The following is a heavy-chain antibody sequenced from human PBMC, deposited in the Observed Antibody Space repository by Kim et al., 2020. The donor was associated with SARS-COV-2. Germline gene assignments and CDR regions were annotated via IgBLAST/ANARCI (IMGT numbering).Heavy chain of an antibody. V-gene: IGHV1-69*13. D-gene: IGHD3-16*01. CDR2: IIPIFGTA. Sequence: SVKVSCKASGGTFSSYAISWVRQAPGQGLEWMGGIIPIFGTANYAQKFQGRVTITADESTSTAYMELSSLRSEDTAVYYCARERGRGGGDGGLLWFDPWGQGTLVTVSS. CDR3: ARERGRGGGDGGLLWFDP. CDR1: GGTFSSYA. J-gene: IGHJ5*02.